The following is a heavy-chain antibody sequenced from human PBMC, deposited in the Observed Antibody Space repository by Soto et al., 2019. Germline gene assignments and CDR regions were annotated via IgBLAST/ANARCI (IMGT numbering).Heavy chain of an antibody. D-gene: IGHD3-22*01. Sequence: PSETLSLTCTVSGGSISSYYWSWIRQPPGKGLEWIGYIYYSGSTNYNPSLKSRVTISVDTSKNQFSLKLSSVTAADTAVYYCARNPYYYDSIWFDPWGQGTLVTVSS. CDR2: IYYSGST. CDR1: GGSISSYY. CDR3: ARNPYYYDSIWFDP. V-gene: IGHV4-59*01. J-gene: IGHJ5*02.